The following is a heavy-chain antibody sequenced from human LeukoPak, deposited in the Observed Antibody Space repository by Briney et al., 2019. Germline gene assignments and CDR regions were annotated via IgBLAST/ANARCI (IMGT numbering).Heavy chain of an antibody. J-gene: IGHJ4*02. CDR1: GFTFSSYW. CDR2: IKQDGSEK. D-gene: IGHD6-19*01. CDR3: ARGSYSSAWYLDF. Sequence: GGSLRLSCAASGFTFSSYWISWVRQAPGKGLEWVANIKQDGSEKYHVDSVKGRFTISRDNAENSLYLQMNSLRAEDTAMYYCARGSYSSAWYLDFWGQGTLVTVSS. V-gene: IGHV3-7*01.